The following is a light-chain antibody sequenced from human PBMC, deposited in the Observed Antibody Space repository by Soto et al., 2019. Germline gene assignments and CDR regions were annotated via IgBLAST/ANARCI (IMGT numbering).Light chain of an antibody. CDR2: GAS. V-gene: IGKV3D-20*02. CDR3: QQRSNWPPIT. J-gene: IGKJ5*01. CDR1: QSVSSSY. Sequence: EIVLTQTPGTLSLSPGERDTLSCRASQSVSSSYLAWYQQKPGQAPRLLIYGASSRATGIPARFSGSGSGTDFTLTISSLEPEDFAVYYCQQRSNWPPITFGQGTRLEI.